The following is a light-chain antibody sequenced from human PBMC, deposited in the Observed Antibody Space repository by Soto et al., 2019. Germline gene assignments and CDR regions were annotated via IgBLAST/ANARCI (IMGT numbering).Light chain of an antibody. J-gene: IGKJ2*01. V-gene: IGKV3-11*01. Sequence: EIVLTQSPATLSLSPGERATLSCRASQSVNSYLAWYQQKPGQAPRLLIYDASNRATGIPGRFSGSGSETDLTLTISSLEPEDFAVYYCQQRSTWPYTFGQGTKLEIK. CDR2: DAS. CDR1: QSVNSY. CDR3: QQRSTWPYT.